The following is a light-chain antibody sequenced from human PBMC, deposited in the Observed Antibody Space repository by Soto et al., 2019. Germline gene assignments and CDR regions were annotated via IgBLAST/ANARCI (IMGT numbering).Light chain of an antibody. Sequence: EIVLTQSPATLSLSPGARATLSCRASQNIPRVYLNWYQQKPGQAPRLLIYDASKTATGIPARFSGSGSGTDFTPTISSLEPEDFAGYYCQQWFIFGPGTRVDIK. CDR1: QNIPRVY. CDR2: DAS. CDR3: QQWFI. V-gene: IGKV3-11*01. J-gene: IGKJ3*01.